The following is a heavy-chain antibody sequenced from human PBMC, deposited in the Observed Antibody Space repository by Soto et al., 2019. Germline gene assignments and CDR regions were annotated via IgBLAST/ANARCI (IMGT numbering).Heavy chain of an antibody. Sequence: GESLKISCAASGFTFSSYAMSWVRQAPGKGLEWVSAISGSGGSTYYADSVKGRFTISRDNSKNTLYLQMNSLRAEDTAVYYCAKDPGIAAAGDAFDIWGQGTMVTVSS. V-gene: IGHV3-23*01. J-gene: IGHJ3*02. CDR2: ISGSGGST. CDR3: AKDPGIAAAGDAFDI. D-gene: IGHD6-13*01. CDR1: GFTFSSYA.